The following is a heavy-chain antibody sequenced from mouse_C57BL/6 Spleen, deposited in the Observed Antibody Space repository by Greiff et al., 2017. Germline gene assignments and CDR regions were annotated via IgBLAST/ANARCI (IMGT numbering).Heavy chain of an antibody. CDR1: GYAFSSYW. J-gene: IGHJ2*01. Sequence: QVQLKESGAELVKPGASVTISCKASGYAFSSYWMNWVKQRPGKGLEWIGQIYPGDGDTNYNGKFKGKATLTADKSSSTAYMQLSSLTSEDSAVYFCARSGDYYGSRSYFDYWGQGTTLTVSS. CDR2: IYPGDGDT. CDR3: ARSGDYYGSRSYFDY. V-gene: IGHV1-80*01. D-gene: IGHD1-1*01.